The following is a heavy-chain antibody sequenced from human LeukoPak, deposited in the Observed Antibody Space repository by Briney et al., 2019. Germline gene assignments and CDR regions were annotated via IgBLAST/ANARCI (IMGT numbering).Heavy chain of an antibody. CDR1: GYTFTSYA. Sequence: ASVKVSCKASGYTFTSYAMHWFRQPPGQVLEWMGWISAYIYNTNYAQKLQGRVTMTTDTSTSTAYMELRSLRSDDTAVYYCARVPQSEYGSGSYYSFYYYYGMDVWGQGTTVTVSS. V-gene: IGHV1-18*01. CDR3: ARVPQSEYGSGSYYSFYYYYGMDV. D-gene: IGHD3-10*01. CDR2: ISAYIYNT. J-gene: IGHJ6*02.